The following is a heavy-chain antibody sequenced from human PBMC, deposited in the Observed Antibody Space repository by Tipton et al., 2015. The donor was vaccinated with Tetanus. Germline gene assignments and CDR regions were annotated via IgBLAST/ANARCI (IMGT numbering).Heavy chain of an antibody. J-gene: IGHJ2*01. CDR1: GYSFSGYW. CDR3: ARRLGPYTGDQIWHFDL. Sequence: VQLVQSGAEVKKAGESLKISCKGSGYSFSGYWIGWVRQMPGKGLEWMAIIYPDGFEPRYSPPFQGHVTISVDKSINTAYLQWSSLKASDTATYYCARRLGPYTGDQIWHFDLWGRGTLVTVSS. CDR2: IYPDGFEP. V-gene: IGHV5-51*01. D-gene: IGHD7-27*01.